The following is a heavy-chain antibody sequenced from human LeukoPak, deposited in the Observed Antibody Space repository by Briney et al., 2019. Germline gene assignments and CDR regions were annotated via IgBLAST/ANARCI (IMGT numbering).Heavy chain of an antibody. V-gene: IGHV4-4*07. D-gene: IGHD4-17*01. CDR3: ARALDYGDYNWFDP. CDR1: GGSISSYY. J-gene: IGHJ5*02. Sequence: SETLSLTCTVSGGSISSYYWSWIRQPAGKGLEWIGRIYTSGSTNYNPSLKSRVTISVDKSKNQFSLKLSSVTAADTAVYYCARALDYGDYNWFDPWGQGTLVTVS. CDR2: IYTSGST.